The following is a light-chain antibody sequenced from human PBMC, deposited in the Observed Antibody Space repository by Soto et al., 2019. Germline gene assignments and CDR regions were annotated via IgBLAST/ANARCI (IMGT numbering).Light chain of an antibody. V-gene: IGKV3-20*01. CDR2: GAS. CDR1: QSVSSN. CDR3: QQYGDSPLT. Sequence: EIVLTQSPGTLSLSPGERVTLSCRASQSVSSNLAWYQHKVGQAPRLLIYGASSRATGIPDRFSGSGSGTDFTLTISRLKPEDVAVYYCQQYGDSPLTFGGGTKVEIK. J-gene: IGKJ4*01.